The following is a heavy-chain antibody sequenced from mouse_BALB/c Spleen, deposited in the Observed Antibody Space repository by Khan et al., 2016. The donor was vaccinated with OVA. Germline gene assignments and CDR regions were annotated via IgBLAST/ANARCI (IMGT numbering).Heavy chain of an antibody. Sequence: EVELVESGGGLVNPGGSLKLSCAASGFSFSSYTMSWVRQTPEKRLEWVATISSGSTYTYYPDSVKGRFTISRDNAKNTLYLQMSSLKSEDTAMEYCTRDGNYAHWYFDVWGAGTTVTVSS. D-gene: IGHD2-1*01. V-gene: IGHV5-6-4*01. J-gene: IGHJ1*01. CDR3: TRDGNYAHWYFDV. CDR1: GFSFSSYT. CDR2: ISSGSTYT.